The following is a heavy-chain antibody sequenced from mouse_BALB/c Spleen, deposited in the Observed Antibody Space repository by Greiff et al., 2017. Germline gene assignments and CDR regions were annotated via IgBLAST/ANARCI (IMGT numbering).Heavy chain of an antibody. J-gene: IGHJ4*01. V-gene: IGHV1-77*01. CDR2: IYPGSGST. CDR3: VYGNYAMDY. CDR1: GYTFTDYV. Sequence: QVQLKESGPELVKPGASVKMSCKASGYTFTDYVISWVKQRTGQGLEWIGEIYPGSGSTYYNEKFKGKATLTADKSSNTAYMQLSSLTSEDSAVYFCVYGNYAMDYWGQGTSVTVSS. D-gene: IGHD2-1*01.